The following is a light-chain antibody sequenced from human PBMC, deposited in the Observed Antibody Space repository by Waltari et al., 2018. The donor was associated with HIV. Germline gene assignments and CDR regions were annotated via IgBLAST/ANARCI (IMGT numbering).Light chain of an antibody. CDR1: SSNIGSDA. CDR3: ATWDHELDSWV. V-gene: IGLV1-44*01. CDR2: NSK. J-gene: IGLJ3*02. Sequence: QSVLTQPPSAPGTPGQRIILSCSGSSSNIGSDAVYWYQQFPGTAPKLLLFNSKPRPSVVPDRFSASKSGTSASLAISGLQSDDEADYYCATWDHELDSWVFGGGTKLTVL.